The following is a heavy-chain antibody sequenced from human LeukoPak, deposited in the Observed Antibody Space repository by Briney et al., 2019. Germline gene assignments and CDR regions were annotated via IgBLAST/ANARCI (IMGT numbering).Heavy chain of an antibody. CDR2: IYYSGNT. CDR3: ARQTGSGLFILP. Sequence: KASETLSLTCTVSGVSISSSNSYWGWIRQPPGKGLEWIGSIYYSGNTYYNASLKSQVSISIDKSKNQFSLRLTSVTAADTAVYYCARQTGSGLFILPGGQGTLVTVSS. CDR1: GVSISSSNSY. J-gene: IGHJ4*02. V-gene: IGHV4-39*01. D-gene: IGHD3/OR15-3a*01.